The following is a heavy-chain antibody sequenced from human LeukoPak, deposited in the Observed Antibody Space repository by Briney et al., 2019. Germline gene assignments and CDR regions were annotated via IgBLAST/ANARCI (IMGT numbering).Heavy chain of an antibody. Sequence: GGSLRLSCEASGFTSSNYWMTWVRQATGKGLEWVANIRQDGNEIFYVDSVRGRFTISRDNAKNSLYLQMNSLRAEDTAVYYCARGFDSRFFDKWGQGTLVTVSS. CDR2: IRQDGNEI. V-gene: IGHV3-7*01. CDR1: GFTSSNYW. CDR3: ARGFDSRFFDK. D-gene: IGHD3-22*01. J-gene: IGHJ4*02.